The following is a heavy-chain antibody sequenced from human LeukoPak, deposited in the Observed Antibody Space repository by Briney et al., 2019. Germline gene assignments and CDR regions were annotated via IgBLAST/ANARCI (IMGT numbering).Heavy chain of an antibody. CDR2: TSGSSYI. CDR3: ARYKYQRSLDY. D-gene: IGHD2-2*01. CDR1: GFTFSSCA. V-gene: IGHV3-21*01. Sequence: GGSLRLSCAASGFTFSSCAMSWVRQAPGKGLEWVSSTSGSSYIYYADSVKGRFTISRDNAKNSLYLQMNSLRAEDTAVYYCARYKYQRSLDYWGQGTLVTVSS. J-gene: IGHJ4*02.